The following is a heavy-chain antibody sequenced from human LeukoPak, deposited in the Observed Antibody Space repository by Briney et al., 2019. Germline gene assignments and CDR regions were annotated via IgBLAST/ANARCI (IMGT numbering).Heavy chain of an antibody. V-gene: IGHV4-31*03. CDR3: ARGATTYYYDSGGYSDAFDI. D-gene: IGHD3-22*01. J-gene: IGHJ3*02. CDR2: IYYSGST. Sequence: SETLSLTCTVSGGSISSGGYYWSWIRQHPGKGLEWIGYIYYSGSTYYNPSLKSRVTISVDTSKNQFSLKLSSVTAADTAVYYCARGATTYYYDSGGYSDAFDIWGQGTMVTVSS. CDR1: GGSISSGGYY.